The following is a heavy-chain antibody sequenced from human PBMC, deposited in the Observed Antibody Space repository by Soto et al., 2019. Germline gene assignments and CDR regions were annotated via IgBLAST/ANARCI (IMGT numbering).Heavy chain of an antibody. CDR3: AREVGATARAFDF. Sequence: ETLSLTCAVSGYSISSGYFWGWIRQPPGKGLEWIGSIHHRGSTYYNPSLKSRVTISVDTSKNQFSLKLRSVTAADTAVYFCAREVGATARAFDFWGQGTLVTVSS. CDR1: GYSISSGYF. D-gene: IGHD1-26*01. V-gene: IGHV4-38-2*02. J-gene: IGHJ4*02. CDR2: IHHRGST.